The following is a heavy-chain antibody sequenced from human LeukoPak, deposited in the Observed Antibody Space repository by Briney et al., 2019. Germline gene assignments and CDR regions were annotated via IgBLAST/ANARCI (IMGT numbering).Heavy chain of an antibody. J-gene: IGHJ3*02. Sequence: PSETLSLTCTVSGGSISSSSYYWGWIRQPPGKGLEWIGSIYYSGSTYYNPSLKSRVTISVDTSKNQFSLKLSSVTAADTAVYYCARQIVVVPAAIGDAFDIWGQGTTVTVSS. CDR2: IYYSGST. V-gene: IGHV4-39*01. CDR1: GGSISSSSYY. CDR3: ARQIVVVPAAIGDAFDI. D-gene: IGHD2-2*02.